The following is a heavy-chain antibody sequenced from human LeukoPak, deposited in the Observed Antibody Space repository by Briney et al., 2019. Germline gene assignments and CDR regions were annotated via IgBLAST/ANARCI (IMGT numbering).Heavy chain of an antibody. J-gene: IGHJ4*02. CDR3: ARLTYYYDSSGYYYFDY. CDR2: IIPIFGTA. Sequence: SVKVSCKASGGTFSSYAISWLRQAPGQGLEWMGGIIPIFGTANYAQKFQGRVTITTDESTSTAYMELSSLRSEDTAVYYCARLTYYYDSSGYYYFDYWGQGTLVTVSS. V-gene: IGHV1-69*05. CDR1: GGTFSSYA. D-gene: IGHD3-22*01.